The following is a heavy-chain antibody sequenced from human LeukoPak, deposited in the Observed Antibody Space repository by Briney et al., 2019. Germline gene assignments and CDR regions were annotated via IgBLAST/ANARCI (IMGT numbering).Heavy chain of an antibody. CDR2: ISWDGGST. CDR1: GFTFSSYA. V-gene: IGHV3-43D*03. Sequence: GGTLRLSCAASGFTFSSYAMSWVRQAPGKGLEWVSLISWDGGSTYYADSVKGRFTISRDNSKNSLYLQMNSLRAEDTALYYCAKDGGSYYDSFSNYYFDYWGQGTLVTVSS. D-gene: IGHD3-22*01. J-gene: IGHJ4*02. CDR3: AKDGGSYYDSFSNYYFDY.